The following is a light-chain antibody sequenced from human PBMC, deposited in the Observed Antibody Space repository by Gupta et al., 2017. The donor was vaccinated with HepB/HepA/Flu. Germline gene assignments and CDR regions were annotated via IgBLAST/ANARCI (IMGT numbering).Light chain of an antibody. Sequence: QSVLTQPPSASGTPGQRVTMSCSGSTSNIGVNTVNWYQHLPGSAPKLLIYDNDQRPSGVPDRFSASKSGTSASLAISGLQSGDEADYYCAAWHDSVDAPVFGGGTKLTVL. CDR1: TSNIGVNT. V-gene: IGLV1-44*01. CDR3: AAWHDSVDAPV. J-gene: IGLJ2*01. CDR2: DND.